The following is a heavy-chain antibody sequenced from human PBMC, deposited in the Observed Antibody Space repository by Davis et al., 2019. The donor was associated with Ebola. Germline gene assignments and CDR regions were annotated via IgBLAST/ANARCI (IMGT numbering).Heavy chain of an antibody. CDR3: ARVRVNWFDP. Sequence: GGSLRLSCAASGFTFSNAWMSWVRQAPGKGLEWVANIKQDGSEKYYVDSVKGRFTISRDNAKNSLYLQMNSLRAEDTAVYYCARVRVNWFDPWGQGTLVTVSS. CDR2: IKQDGSEK. CDR1: GFTFSNAW. J-gene: IGHJ5*02. D-gene: IGHD4-17*01. V-gene: IGHV3-7*01.